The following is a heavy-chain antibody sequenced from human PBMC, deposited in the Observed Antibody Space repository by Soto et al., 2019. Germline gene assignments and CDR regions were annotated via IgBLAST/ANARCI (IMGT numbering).Heavy chain of an antibody. V-gene: IGHV1-18*01. CDR2: ISAYNGNT. Sequence: QVQLVQSGAEVKKPGASVKVSCKASGYTFTSYGISWVRQAPGQGLEWMGWISAYNGNTKYAQNLQGRVTMTTETSPSTAVMALRSMRSADTAVYYCATSNCSGGSCYSYYFAYWGQGTLVTVST. CDR1: GYTFTSYG. J-gene: IGHJ4*02. D-gene: IGHD2-15*01. CDR3: ATSNCSGGSCYSYYFAY.